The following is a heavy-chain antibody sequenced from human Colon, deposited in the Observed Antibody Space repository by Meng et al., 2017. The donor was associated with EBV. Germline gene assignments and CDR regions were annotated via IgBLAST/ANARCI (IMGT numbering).Heavy chain of an antibody. Sequence: QVQMSQSGPGLGGPWGTLSLSCPVSGGSISSNNWWGCVRKPPGKGLGWMGEFYHGGNHNYNPYLKRRVTISVDRSNDPFTLSLSSVTAADTAVYYCARGNAYDAPSFDYWGQGTLVTVSS. D-gene: IGHD5-12*01. J-gene: IGHJ4*02. CDR2: FYHGGNH. V-gene: IGHV4-4*02. CDR1: GGSISSNNW. CDR3: ARGNAYDAPSFDY.